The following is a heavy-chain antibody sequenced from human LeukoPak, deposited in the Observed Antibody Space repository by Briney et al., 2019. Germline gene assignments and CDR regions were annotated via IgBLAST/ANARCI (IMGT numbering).Heavy chain of an antibody. CDR3: ARLGSSWYLDY. J-gene: IGHJ4*02. V-gene: IGHV4-61*08. CDR1: GGSISSGGYY. D-gene: IGHD6-13*01. Sequence: SETLSLTCTVSGGSISSGGYYWSWIRQHPGKGLEWIGYIYYSGSTNYNPSLKSRVTISVDTSKNQFSLKLSSVTAADTAVYYCARLGSSWYLDYWGQGTLVTVSS. CDR2: IYYSGST.